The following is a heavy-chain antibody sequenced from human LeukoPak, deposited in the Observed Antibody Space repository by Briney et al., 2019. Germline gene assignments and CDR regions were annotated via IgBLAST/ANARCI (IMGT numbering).Heavy chain of an antibody. V-gene: IGHV3-20*04. CDR2: VNWDGGST. CDR1: GFTFDDYG. D-gene: IGHD1-1*01. CDR3: ARVAGSNNWYFDY. J-gene: IGHJ4*02. Sequence: PGGSLRLSCAAAGFTFDDYGMSWVRQVPGKGLEWVSGVNWDGGSTGYADSVKGRFTISRDNAKNSLYLQMNSLRVEDTALYYCARVAGSNNWYFDYWGQGTLVIVSS.